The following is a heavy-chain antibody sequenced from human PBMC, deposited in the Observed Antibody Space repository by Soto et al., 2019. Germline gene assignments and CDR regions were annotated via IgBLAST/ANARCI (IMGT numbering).Heavy chain of an antibody. CDR3: ARGYCTNGVCPIGFDP. CDR1: RESITRWS. Sequence: SETLSLARTVGRESITRWSPSWYKQPPGKGLEWIGYIYYSGSTNYNPSLKSRVTISVDTSKNQFSLKLSSVTAADTAVYYCARGYCTNGVCPIGFDPWGQGTLVTVSS. D-gene: IGHD2-8*01. V-gene: IGHV4-59*01. J-gene: IGHJ5*02. CDR2: IYYSGST.